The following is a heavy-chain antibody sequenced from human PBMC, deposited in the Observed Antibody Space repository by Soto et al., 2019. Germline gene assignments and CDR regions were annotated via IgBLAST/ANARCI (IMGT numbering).Heavy chain of an antibody. J-gene: IGHJ5*02. CDR1: GGTFSSYA. Sequence: GASVKVSCKASGGTFSSYAISWVRQAPGQGLEWMGGIIPIFGTANYAQKFQGRVTITADESTSTAYMELSSLRSEDTAVYYCARDNEVDPLLGFGELSSWFDPWGQATLVTAPQ. CDR2: IIPIFGTA. D-gene: IGHD3-10*01. CDR3: ARDNEVDPLLGFGELSSWFDP. V-gene: IGHV1-69*13.